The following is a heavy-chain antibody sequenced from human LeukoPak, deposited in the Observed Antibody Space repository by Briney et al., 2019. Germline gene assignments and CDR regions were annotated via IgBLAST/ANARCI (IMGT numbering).Heavy chain of an antibody. CDR1: GGSISSGGYY. CDR2: IYYSGRT. J-gene: IGHJ5*02. Sequence: SETLSLTCTVSGGSISSGGYYWSWIRQHPGKGLEWIGYIYYSGRTYYNPSLKSRVTISVDTSKNQFSLKLSSVTAADTAVYYCARAAGYCSSTSCFLHNNWFDPWGQGTLVTVSS. CDR3: ARAAGYCSSTSCFLHNNWFDP. D-gene: IGHD2-2*01. V-gene: IGHV4-31*03.